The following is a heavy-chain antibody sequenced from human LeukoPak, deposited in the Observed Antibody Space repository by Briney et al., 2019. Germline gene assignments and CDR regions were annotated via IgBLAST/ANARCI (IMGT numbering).Heavy chain of an antibody. CDR2: ISHDGTT. V-gene: IGHV4-4*02. Sequence: SGTLSLTCGVSGGSIDITNYWSWVRQAPGKGLEWIGEISHDGTTNHNPSLRSRVAMSLDRANNQFSLSLPSVTAADTAVYYCTREDRPFCPFAYWGQGVLVTVSS. J-gene: IGHJ4*02. CDR3: TREDRPFCPFAY. CDR1: GGSIDITNY. D-gene: IGHD3-22*01.